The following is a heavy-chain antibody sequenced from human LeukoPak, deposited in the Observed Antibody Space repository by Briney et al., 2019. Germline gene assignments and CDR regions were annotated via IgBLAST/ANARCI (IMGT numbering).Heavy chain of an antibody. CDR1: GYTFTSYG. Sequence: ASVEVSCKASGYTFTSYGISWVRQAPGQGLVWMGWISTYDGHTLYAQKFQGRVTMTIDTSTNTAYMELRGLTSDDTAVYYCARAPPGMASGLVDSWGQGTLVTVSS. V-gene: IGHV1-18*01. J-gene: IGHJ4*02. CDR2: ISTYDGHT. CDR3: ARAPPGMASGLVDS. D-gene: IGHD1-1*01.